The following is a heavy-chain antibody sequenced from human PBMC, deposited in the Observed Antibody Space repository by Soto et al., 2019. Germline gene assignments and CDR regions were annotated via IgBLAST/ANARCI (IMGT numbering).Heavy chain of an antibody. Sequence: EVQLVESGGGLVQPGGSLRLSCAASGFTFSSYWMSWVRQAPGKGLEWVANIKQDGSEKYYVDSVKGRFTSSRDNAKKSLYLQINSLSAEDTAVYYCARDLPRXYDFWRVLDYYYGMDVWGQGTTVTVSS. D-gene: IGHD3-3*01. CDR3: ARDLPRXYDFWRVLDYYYGMDV. CDR2: IKQDGSEK. V-gene: IGHV3-7*01. CDR1: GFTFSSYW. J-gene: IGHJ6*02.